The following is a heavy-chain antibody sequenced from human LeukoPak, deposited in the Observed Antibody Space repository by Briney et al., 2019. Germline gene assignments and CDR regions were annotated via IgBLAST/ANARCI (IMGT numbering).Heavy chain of an antibody. CDR3: ARAPTIFGVVIFYFDY. J-gene: IGHJ4*02. CDR2: IYYSGST. Sequence: SETLSLTCTVSVGSISGYYWRWIRQPPGKGLEWIGYIYYSGSTNYNPSLKSRVTISVDTSKNKFSLKLSSVTAADTAVYYCARAPTIFGVVIFYFDYWGQGTLVTVSS. D-gene: IGHD3-3*01. CDR1: VGSISGYY. V-gene: IGHV4-59*01.